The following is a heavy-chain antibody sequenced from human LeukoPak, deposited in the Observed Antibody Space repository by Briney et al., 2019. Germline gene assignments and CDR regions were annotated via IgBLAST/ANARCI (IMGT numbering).Heavy chain of an antibody. CDR1: GFTFSSYG. CDR2: IRSSSRTI. CDR3: ASLMESYYYYYMDV. Sequence: GGTLRLSCAASGFTFSSYGMSWVRQAPGKGLEWISYIRSSSRTIYYADSVKGRFTISRDNAKNSLYLQMNSLRAEDTAVYYCASLMESYYYYYMDVWGKGTTVTVSS. V-gene: IGHV3-48*04. D-gene: IGHD3-3*01. J-gene: IGHJ6*03.